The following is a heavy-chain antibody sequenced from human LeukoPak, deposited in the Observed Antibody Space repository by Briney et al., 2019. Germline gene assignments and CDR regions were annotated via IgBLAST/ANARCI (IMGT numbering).Heavy chain of an antibody. J-gene: IGHJ4*02. CDR3: ARVGRGIAAPFDY. CDR2: IYSGGST. CDR1: GFTVSSNY. V-gene: IGHV3-66*02. Sequence: GGSLRLSCAASGFTVSSNYMSWVRQAPGKGLEWVSVIYSGGSTYYADSVKGRFTISRDNSKNTLYLQMSSLRAEDTAVYYCARVGRGIAAPFDYWGQGTLVTVSS. D-gene: IGHD6-13*01.